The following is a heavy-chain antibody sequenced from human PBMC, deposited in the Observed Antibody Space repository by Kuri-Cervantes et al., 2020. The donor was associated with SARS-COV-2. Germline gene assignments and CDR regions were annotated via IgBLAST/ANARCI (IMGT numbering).Heavy chain of an antibody. CDR3: AREGCSGGSCYRSNWFDP. CDR1: GGSFSSYY. V-gene: IGHV4-34*01. J-gene: IGHJ5*02. CDR2: INHSGSS. Sequence: SETLSLTCAVYGGSFSSYYWSWIRQPPGKGLEWIGEINHSGSSNYNPSLKSRVTISVDTSKNQFSLKLSSVTAADTAVYYCAREGCSGGSCYRSNWFDPWGQGTLVTVSS. D-gene: IGHD2-15*01.